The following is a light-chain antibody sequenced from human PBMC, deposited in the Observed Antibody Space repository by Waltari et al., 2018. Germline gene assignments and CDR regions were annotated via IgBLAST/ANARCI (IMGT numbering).Light chain of an antibody. Sequence: DIQMTQSPSTLSASVGDTVIISCRASQRITTPLAWYQQKPGKAPDVLIYGASNLESGVPSRFSGSGSGTEFTLTISSLQPDDFATYYCQQYKSYKTFGQGTRVEIK. V-gene: IGKV1-5*03. CDR2: GAS. CDR3: QQYKSYKT. CDR1: QRITTP. J-gene: IGKJ1*01.